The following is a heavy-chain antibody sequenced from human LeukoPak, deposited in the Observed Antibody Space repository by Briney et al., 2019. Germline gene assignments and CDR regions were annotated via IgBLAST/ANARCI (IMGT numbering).Heavy chain of an antibody. Sequence: PSETLSLTCTVSGVSISSGGYYWSWLRQHPGKGLEWIGYIYYSGSTYYNPSLKSRVTISVDTSKNQFSLKLSSVTAADTAVYYCARVRFRAFDIWGQGTMVTVSS. CDR2: IYYSGST. CDR3: ARVRFRAFDI. D-gene: IGHD3-10*01. CDR1: GVSISSGGYY. V-gene: IGHV4-31*03. J-gene: IGHJ3*02.